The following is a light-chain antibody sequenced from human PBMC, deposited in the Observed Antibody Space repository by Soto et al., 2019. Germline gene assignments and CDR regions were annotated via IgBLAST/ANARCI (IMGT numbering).Light chain of an antibody. CDR2: SNN. CDR1: SSNIGSNT. Sequence: QSVLTQPPSASGTPGQRVTISCSGSSSNIGSNTVNWYQQLPGTDPKLLIYSNNQRPSGVPDRFSGSKSGTSASLAISGLQSEDEADYYCAACDDSLNALVFGGGTKLTVL. CDR3: AACDDSLNALV. V-gene: IGLV1-44*01. J-gene: IGLJ3*02.